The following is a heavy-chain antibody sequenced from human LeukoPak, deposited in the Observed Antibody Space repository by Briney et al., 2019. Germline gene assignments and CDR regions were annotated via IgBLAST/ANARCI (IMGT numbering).Heavy chain of an antibody. D-gene: IGHD1-26*01. CDR1: GFTVSSNY. V-gene: IGHV3-53*01. Sequence: GGSLRLSCAASGFTVSSNYMSWVRQAPGKGLEWVSVIYSGGSTYYADSVKGRFTISRDNSKNTLYLQMNSLRAEDTAVYYCARENVGATTYDWGQGTLVTVSS. CDR2: IYSGGST. J-gene: IGHJ4*02. CDR3: ARENVGATTYD.